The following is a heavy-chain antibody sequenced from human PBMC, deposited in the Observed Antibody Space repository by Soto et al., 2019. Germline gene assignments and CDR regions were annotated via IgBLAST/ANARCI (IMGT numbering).Heavy chain of an antibody. V-gene: IGHV1-18*01. CDR1: GYTFTSYG. CDR3: ARDGYCTNGVCYYYYYYGMDV. J-gene: IGHJ6*02. CDR2: ISAYNGNT. Sequence: ASVKVSCKASGYTFTSYGISWVRQAPGQGLEWMGWISAYNGNTNYAQKLQGRVTMTTDTSTSTAYMELRSLRSDGTAVYYCARDGYCTNGVCYYYYYYGMDVWGQGTTVTVSS. D-gene: IGHD2-8*01.